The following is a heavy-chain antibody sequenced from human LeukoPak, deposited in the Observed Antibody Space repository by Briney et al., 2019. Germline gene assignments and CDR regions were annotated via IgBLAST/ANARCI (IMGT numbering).Heavy chain of an antibody. Sequence: GGSLRLSCAASGFTVSSNYMSWVRQAPGKGLEWVSVIYSGGSTYYADSVKGRFTISRDNSKNTLYLQMNSLRAEDTAVYYCARAHYSNYYYYYMDVWGKGTTVTVSS. CDR3: ARAHYSNYYYYYMDV. D-gene: IGHD4-11*01. V-gene: IGHV3-53*01. J-gene: IGHJ6*03. CDR2: IYSGGST. CDR1: GFTVSSNY.